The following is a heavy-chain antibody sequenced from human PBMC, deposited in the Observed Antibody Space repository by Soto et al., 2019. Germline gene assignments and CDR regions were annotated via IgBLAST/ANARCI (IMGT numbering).Heavy chain of an antibody. CDR3: ARQWLVRYFDL. V-gene: IGHV4-34*02. Sequence: QVQLQQWGAGLLKPSETLSLTCAVYGGSFNAYYWSWIRQPPGKELEWIGEVNHSGSTTYNPSLKXRXTXSXXTSKNPFALKLSSMTAADTAVYYCARQWLVRYFDLWGRGTLVTVSS. CDR1: GGSFNAYY. D-gene: IGHD6-19*01. J-gene: IGHJ2*01. CDR2: VNHSGST.